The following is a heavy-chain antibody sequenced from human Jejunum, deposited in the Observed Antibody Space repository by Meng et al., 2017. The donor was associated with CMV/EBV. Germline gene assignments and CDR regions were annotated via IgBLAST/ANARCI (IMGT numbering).Heavy chain of an antibody. D-gene: IGHD3/OR15-3a*01. CDR3: ATSGLNYYGIDV. Sequence: SGFIFRNTWMPWVRQAPRKGLEWLGRIKSRSDGAKTDYPAPLKGRVTISRDDSRNTLYLEMNALTTEDTGVYYCATSGLNYYGIDVWGQGTTVTVSS. V-gene: IGHV3-15*05. CDR1: GFIFRNTW. J-gene: IGHJ6*02. CDR2: IKSRSDGAKT.